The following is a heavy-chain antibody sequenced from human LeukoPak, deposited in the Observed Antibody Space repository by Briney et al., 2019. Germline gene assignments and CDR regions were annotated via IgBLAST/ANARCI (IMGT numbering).Heavy chain of an antibody. J-gene: IGHJ4*02. Sequence: SETLSLTCTVSGGSLSSGSYCWSWIRQPAGKGLEWIGRIYTSGSTSYNPSLKSRVTISVDTSKNQFSLKLSSVTAADTTVYYCASSTMVVTPLSDHIDYWGQGTLVTVSS. CDR1: GGSLSSGSYC. CDR2: IYTSGST. V-gene: IGHV4-61*02. D-gene: IGHD4-23*01. CDR3: ASSTMVVTPLSDHIDY.